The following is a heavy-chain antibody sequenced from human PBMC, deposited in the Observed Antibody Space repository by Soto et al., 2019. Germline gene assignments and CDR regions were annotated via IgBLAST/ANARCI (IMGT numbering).Heavy chain of an antibody. J-gene: IGHJ1*01. V-gene: IGHV3-48*04. Sequence: HPGGSLRLSCEASGFRFSSFAMHWVRQAPGRGLEWVSYISDDGASIYYADSLKGRFTISRDNAKNSLSLQMNNLRAEDTAVYYCAREHSVQAWLHNFDHWGLGPLVTVCS. CDR1: GFRFSSFA. CDR3: AREHSVQAWLHNFDH. D-gene: IGHD3-9*01. CDR2: ISDDGASI.